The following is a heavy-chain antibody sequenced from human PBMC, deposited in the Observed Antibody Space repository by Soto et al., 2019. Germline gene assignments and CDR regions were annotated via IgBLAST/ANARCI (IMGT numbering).Heavy chain of an antibody. V-gene: IGHV1-69*13. CDR1: GGTFSSYA. CDR3: ARGRDISSSSPTHYYYFYGMDV. D-gene: IGHD6-6*01. CDR2: IIPIFGTA. J-gene: IGHJ6*02. Sequence: SVKVCYKASGGTFSSYAISWVRQAPGQGLEWMGGIIPIFGTANYAQKFQGRVMITADESTSTAYMELSSLRSEDTAVYYCARGRDISSSSPTHYYYFYGMDVCGQGTTVTVS.